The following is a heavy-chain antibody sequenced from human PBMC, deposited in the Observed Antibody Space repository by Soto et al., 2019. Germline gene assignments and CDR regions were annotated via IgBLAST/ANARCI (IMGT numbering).Heavy chain of an antibody. CDR3: AKVYAVPVARGIIANWFVS. D-gene: IGHD3-10*01. Sequence: QVQLVESGGGVVQPGRSLRLSCAASGFSFSNYGMHWVRQAPGKGLEWVAVISFDEVNRFYADSVKSRFTVSRDISLNTLYPQMKRLRTEETAVYYCAKVYAVPVARGIIANWFVSWGQGTLVTVSS. J-gene: IGHJ5*01. V-gene: IGHV3-30*18. CDR1: GFSFSNYG. CDR2: ISFDEVNR.